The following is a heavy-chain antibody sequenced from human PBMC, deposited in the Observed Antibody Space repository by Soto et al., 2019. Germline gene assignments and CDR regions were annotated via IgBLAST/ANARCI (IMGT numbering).Heavy chain of an antibody. J-gene: IGHJ6*02. D-gene: IGHD6-19*01. CDR3: ARLRSSAVAGRDYYYGMDV. CDR1: GYSFTSYW. V-gene: IGHV5-10-1*01. Sequence: PGESLKISCKGSGYSFTSYWISWVRQMPGKGLEWMGRIDPSDSYTNYSPSFQGHVTISADKSISTAYLQWSSLKASDTAMYYCARLRSSAVAGRDYYYGMDVWGQGTAVTVSS. CDR2: IDPSDSYT.